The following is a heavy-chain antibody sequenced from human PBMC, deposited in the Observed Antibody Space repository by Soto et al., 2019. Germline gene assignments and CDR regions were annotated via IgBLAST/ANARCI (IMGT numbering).Heavy chain of an antibody. D-gene: IGHD6-19*01. Sequence: EGQVLESGGGLVQPGGSLRLSCTSSVFTFSSYAMSWVRLAPGKGLEWVSFINASGGSGDTTYYADSVAGRFTISRDNSKNPLYLQMNSLRAEDTAVYYCAKSSGWPGIFDYWGQGTLVTVSS. CDR2: SGGSGDTT. CDR1: VFTFSSYA. V-gene: IGHV3-23*01. CDR3: AKSSGWPGIFDY. J-gene: IGHJ4*02.